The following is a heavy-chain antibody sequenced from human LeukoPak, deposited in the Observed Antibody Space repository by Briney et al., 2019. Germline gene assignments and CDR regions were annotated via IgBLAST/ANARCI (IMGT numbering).Heavy chain of an antibody. CDR3: AKDLPRDIVVVVAADNDAFDI. D-gene: IGHD2-15*01. V-gene: IGHV3-23*01. Sequence: GGSLRLSCAASGFTFSSYAMSWVRQAPGKGLEWVSAISGSGGSTYYADSVKGRFTISRDNSKNTLYLQMNSLRAEDTAVYYCAKDLPRDIVVVVAADNDAFDIWGQGTMVTVSS. CDR1: GFTFSSYA. CDR2: ISGSGGST. J-gene: IGHJ3*02.